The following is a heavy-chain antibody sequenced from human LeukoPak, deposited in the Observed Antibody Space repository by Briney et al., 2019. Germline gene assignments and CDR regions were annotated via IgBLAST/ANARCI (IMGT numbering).Heavy chain of an antibody. CDR1: GFTFSTYA. D-gene: IGHD6-25*01. CDR3: ARAIGNGWAP. Sequence: PGGSLRLSCAASGFTFSTYAVNWVRQAPGKGLEWVSTISGSGDSTYYADSVKGRFTISRDNSKDTLYLQMSSVRVDDTAVYYCARAIGNGWAPWGQGTLVTVSS. CDR2: ISGSGDST. J-gene: IGHJ5*02. V-gene: IGHV3-23*01.